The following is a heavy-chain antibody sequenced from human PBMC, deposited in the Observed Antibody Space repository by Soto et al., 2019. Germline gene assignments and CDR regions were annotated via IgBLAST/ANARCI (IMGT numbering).Heavy chain of an antibody. V-gene: IGHV4-30-4*01. CDR1: GGSISFDHYH. D-gene: IGHD2-21*02. CDR3: AREDDGGDRDYYGLDV. CDR2: VHYSGSV. Sequence: SETLSLTCTVSGGSISFDHYHWTWIRQPPGKGLEWIGYVHYSGSVLYNPSLQSRVSISVDTSKNQFSLKLSSVTAADTAVYFCAREDDGGDRDYYGLDVWGKGTTVTVSS. J-gene: IGHJ6*04.